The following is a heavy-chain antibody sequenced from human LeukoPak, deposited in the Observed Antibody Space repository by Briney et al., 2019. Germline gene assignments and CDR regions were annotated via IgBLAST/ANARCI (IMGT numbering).Heavy chain of an antibody. D-gene: IGHD1-20*01. J-gene: IGHJ4*02. CDR2: IGAGGGTT. V-gene: IGHV3-23*01. CDR3: AKAQRYNWDDGPYYFDY. CDR1: GFTYSSYG. Sequence: GGSLRLSCAASGFTYSSYGMHWVRQAPGKGLEWVSAIGAGGGTTYYADSVQGRFTISRDNSKNTLYLQMNSLRAEDTAVYYCAKAQRYNWDDGPYYFDYWGQGTLVTVSS.